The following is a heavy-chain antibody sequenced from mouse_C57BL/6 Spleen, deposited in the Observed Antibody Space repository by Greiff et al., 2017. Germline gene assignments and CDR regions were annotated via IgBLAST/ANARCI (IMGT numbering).Heavy chain of an antibody. CDR1: GFNIKDYY. CDR2: IDPEDGET. Sequence: EVQLQQSGAELVKPGASVKLSCTASGFNIKDYYMHWVKQRTEQGLEWIGRIDPEDGETKYAPKCQGKATITADTSSNTAYLQLSSLTSEDTAVYYCARGTTVVAHWYFDVWGTGTTVTVAS. V-gene: IGHV14-2*01. CDR3: ARGTTVVAHWYFDV. J-gene: IGHJ1*03. D-gene: IGHD1-1*01.